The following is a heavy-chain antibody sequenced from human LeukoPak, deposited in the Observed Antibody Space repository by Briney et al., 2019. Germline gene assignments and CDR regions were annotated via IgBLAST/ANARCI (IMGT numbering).Heavy chain of an antibody. V-gene: IGHV4-34*01. CDR3: ARDGVWWSRSFDY. J-gene: IGHJ4*02. CDR1: GGSFSGYY. Sequence: PSETLSLTCAVYGGSFSGYYWSWIRQPPGKGLEWIGEINHSGSTNHNPSLKSRVTISVDTSKNQFSLKLSSVTAADTAVYYCARDGVWWSRSFDYWGQGTLVTVSS. D-gene: IGHD1-26*01. CDR2: INHSGST.